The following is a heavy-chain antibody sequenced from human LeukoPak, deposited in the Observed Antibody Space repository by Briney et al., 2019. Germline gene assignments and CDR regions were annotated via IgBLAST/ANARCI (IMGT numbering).Heavy chain of an antibody. J-gene: IGHJ5*01. D-gene: IGHD6-13*01. V-gene: IGHV1-69*13. Sequence: GASVKVSCKASGGTFSSYAISWVRQAPGQGLEWMGGIIPIFGTANYAQKFQGRVTITADESTSTAYMELSSLRSEDTAVYYCARDIAAAGIDWFDTWGHGTLVTVSS. CDR2: IIPIFGTA. CDR1: GGTFSSYA. CDR3: ARDIAAAGIDWFDT.